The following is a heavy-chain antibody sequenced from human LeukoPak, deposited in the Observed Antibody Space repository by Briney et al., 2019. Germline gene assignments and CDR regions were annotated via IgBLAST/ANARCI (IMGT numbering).Heavy chain of an antibody. CDR1: GFTFSSYA. CDR2: ISGSAVTT. J-gene: IGHJ4*02. CDR3: AKVPNWGRSGKFDY. Sequence: GGSPRLSCAASGFTFSSYAMSWVRQAPGKGLEWVSAISGSAVTTYYSDSVKGRFTISRDNSKNTLYLQMNSLRVEDTAVYYCAKVPNWGRSGKFDYWGQGTLVTVSS. D-gene: IGHD7-27*01. V-gene: IGHV3-23*01.